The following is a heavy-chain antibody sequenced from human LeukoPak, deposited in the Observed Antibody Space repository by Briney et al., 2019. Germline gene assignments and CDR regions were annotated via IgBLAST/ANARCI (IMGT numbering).Heavy chain of an antibody. J-gene: IGHJ4*02. D-gene: IGHD6-19*01. CDR1: GFTFDDYA. CDR2: ISGDGGST. Sequence: TGGSLRLSCAASGFTFDDYAMHWVRQAPGKGLEWVSLISGDGGSTYYADSVEGRFTISRDNSKNSLYLQMNSLGTEDTALYYCAKGLLREFDYWGPGTLVTVSS. CDR3: AKGLLREFDY. V-gene: IGHV3-43*02.